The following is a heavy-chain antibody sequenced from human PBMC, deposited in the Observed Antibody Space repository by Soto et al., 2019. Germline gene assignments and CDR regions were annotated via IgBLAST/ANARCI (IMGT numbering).Heavy chain of an antibody. D-gene: IGHD6-6*01. J-gene: IGHJ4*02. CDR2: ISYDGSNK. CDR1: GFTFSSYG. Sequence: PGGSLRLSCAASGFTFSSYGMHWVRQAPGKGLEWVAVISYDGSNKYYADSVKGRFTISRDNSKNTLYLQMNSLRAEDTAVYYCAAVEYSSSSDFDYWGQGTLVTVSS. CDR3: AAVEYSSSSDFDY. V-gene: IGHV3-30*03.